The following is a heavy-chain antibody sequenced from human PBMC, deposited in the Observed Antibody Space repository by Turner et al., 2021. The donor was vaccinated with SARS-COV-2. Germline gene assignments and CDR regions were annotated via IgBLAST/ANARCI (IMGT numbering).Heavy chain of an antibody. Sequence: EVQLVESGGGLVKPGGSLRLSCAASGFTFSSYSMNWVRQAPGKGLEWVSSISSSSSYIYYADSVKGRFTISRDNAKNSLYLQMNSLRAEDTAVYYCARRGEVTRLWAALDYWGQGTLVTVSS. D-gene: IGHD3-16*01. V-gene: IGHV3-21*01. CDR1: GFTFSSYS. J-gene: IGHJ4*02. CDR2: ISSSSSYI. CDR3: ARRGEVTRLWAALDY.